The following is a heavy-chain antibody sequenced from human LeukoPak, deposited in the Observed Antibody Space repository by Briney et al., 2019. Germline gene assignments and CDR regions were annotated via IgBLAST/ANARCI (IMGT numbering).Heavy chain of an antibody. V-gene: IGHV4-59*08. CDR3: VRRVRYFGQNDY. CDR1: GASMRDYY. J-gene: IGHJ4*02. D-gene: IGHD3-9*01. Sequence: AETLSLTCTVSGASMRDYYWSGIRQPPGKGLEWIGYIYYTGSTNNNPSLKSRVTMSVDTSKNQISLKLSSVTAADSAVYYCVRRVRYFGQNDYWGQGTLVTVSS. CDR2: IYYTGST.